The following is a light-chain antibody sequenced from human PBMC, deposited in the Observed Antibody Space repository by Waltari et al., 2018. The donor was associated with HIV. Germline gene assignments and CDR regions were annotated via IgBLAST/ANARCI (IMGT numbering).Light chain of an antibody. Sequence: QSALTQPASVSGSPGQSITISCTGTSSDLGAYEYVSWYRQHPAKAPQLLIYDVFYRPSGVSHRFSGSKSGNTASLTISGLQAEDEAVYSCSSYTTTNTIIFGGGTKLTVL. CDR3: SSYTTTNTII. J-gene: IGLJ2*01. CDR1: SSDLGAYEY. CDR2: DVF. V-gene: IGLV2-14*03.